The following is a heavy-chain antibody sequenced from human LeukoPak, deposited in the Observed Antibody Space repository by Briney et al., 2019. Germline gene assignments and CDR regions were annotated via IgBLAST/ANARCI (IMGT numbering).Heavy chain of an antibody. J-gene: IGHJ5*02. V-gene: IGHV4-34*01. CDR3: ARRSSSWYVWGRQPYNWFDP. Sequence: KPSETLSLTCAVYGGSFSGYYWSWIRQPPGKGLEWIGEINHSGSTNYNPSLKSRVTISVDTSKNQFSLKLSSVTAADTAVYYCARRSSSWYVWGRQPYNWFDPWGQGTLVTVSS. CDR1: GGSFSGYY. D-gene: IGHD6-13*01. CDR2: INHSGST.